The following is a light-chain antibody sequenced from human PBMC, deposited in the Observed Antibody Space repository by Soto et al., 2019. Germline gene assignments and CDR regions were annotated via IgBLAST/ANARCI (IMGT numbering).Light chain of an antibody. J-gene: IGKJ5*01. CDR3: QQRSNWPLIT. Sequence: IVITQSPATVSVSPGERATLSCRASQSVSSYLAWYQQKPGQAPRLLIYDASNRATGIPARFSGSGSGTDFTLTISSLEPEDFAVYYCQQRSNWPLITFGQGTRLEIK. CDR2: DAS. CDR1: QSVSSY. V-gene: IGKV3-11*01.